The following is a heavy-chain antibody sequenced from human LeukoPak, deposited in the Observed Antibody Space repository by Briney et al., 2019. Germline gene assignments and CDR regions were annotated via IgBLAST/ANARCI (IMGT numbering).Heavy chain of an antibody. D-gene: IGHD2-21*01. CDR2: IYYSGST. CDR1: GGSISSSSYY. V-gene: IGHV4-39*07. Sequence: SETLSLTCTVSGGSISSSSYYWGWIRQPPGKGLEWIGSIYYSGSTYYNPSLTSRVTISVDTSKNQFSLKLSSVTAADTAVYYCARVVVKTNYYYYMDVWGKGTTVTVSS. J-gene: IGHJ6*03. CDR3: ARVVVKTNYYYYMDV.